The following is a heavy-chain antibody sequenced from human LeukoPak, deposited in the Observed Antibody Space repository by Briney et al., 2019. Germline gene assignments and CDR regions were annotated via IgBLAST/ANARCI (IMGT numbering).Heavy chain of an antibody. Sequence: GGSLRLSCAASGFTFSSSAMNWVRQAPGKGLEWVANINPAASVKYYVDSVKGRFTISRDGAKNSFYLQMNNLRVEDTAIYYCAPSPWGQGSLVTVSS. V-gene: IGHV3-7*01. CDR2: INPAASVK. CDR3: APSP. J-gene: IGHJ5*02. CDR1: GFTFSSSA.